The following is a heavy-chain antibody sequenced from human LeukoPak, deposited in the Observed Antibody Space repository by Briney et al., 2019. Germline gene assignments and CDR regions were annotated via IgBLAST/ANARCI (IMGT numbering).Heavy chain of an antibody. J-gene: IGHJ6*03. D-gene: IGHD3-3*01. CDR1: GGSISSSSYY. CDR2: IYYSGST. V-gene: IGHV4-39*01. Sequence: PSETLSLTCTVSGGSISSSSYYWGWIRQPPGKGLEWIGSIYYSGSTYYNPSLKSRVTISVDTSKNQFSLKLSSVTAADTAVYYCARHVAEGRFLEWSAKTFSPIYYYYYMDVWGKGTTVTVSS. CDR3: ARHVAEGRFLEWSAKTFSPIYYYYYMDV.